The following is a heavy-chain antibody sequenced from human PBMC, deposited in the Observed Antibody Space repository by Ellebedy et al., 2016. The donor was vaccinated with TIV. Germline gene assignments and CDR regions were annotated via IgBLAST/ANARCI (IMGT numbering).Heavy chain of an antibody. D-gene: IGHD4-23*01. Sequence: GESLKISXAASGFTFSSYAMHWVRQTPGKGLEWVAVISYDGSNKYYADSVKGRFTISRDNSKNTLYLQMNSLRAEDTAVYYCARPDYDYGGSEGFDAFDIWGQGTVVTVSS. J-gene: IGHJ3*02. CDR1: GFTFSSYA. CDR3: ARPDYDYGGSEGFDAFDI. V-gene: IGHV3-30-3*01. CDR2: ISYDGSNK.